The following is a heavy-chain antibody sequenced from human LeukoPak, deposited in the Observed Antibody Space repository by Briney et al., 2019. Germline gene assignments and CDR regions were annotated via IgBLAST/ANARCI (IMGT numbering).Heavy chain of an antibody. CDR3: AKDPYSGSFYDY. CDR2: IGGSGGRT. Sequence: PGGSLRLSCAVSGITLSNYGMSWVRQAPGKGLEWVAGIGGSGGRTNYADSVKGRFTISRDNSKNTLYLQMNSLRAEDTAVYYCAKDPYSGSFYDYWGQGTLVTVSS. J-gene: IGHJ4*02. V-gene: IGHV3-23*01. CDR1: GITLSNYG. D-gene: IGHD1-26*01.